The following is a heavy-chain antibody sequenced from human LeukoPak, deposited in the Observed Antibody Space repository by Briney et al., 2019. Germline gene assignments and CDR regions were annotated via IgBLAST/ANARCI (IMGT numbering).Heavy chain of an antibody. CDR1: GFTFSDYY. D-gene: IGHD3-10*01. CDR2: ISSSGSTI. CDR3: ARAFARSSYYYGSGSLYYFDY. J-gene: IGHJ4*02. Sequence: GGSLRLSCAASGFTFSDYYMSWIRQAPGKGLEWVSYISSSGSTIYYADSVKGRFTISRDNAKNSLYLQMNSLRAEDTAVYYCARAFARSSYYYGSGSLYYFDYWGQGTLVTVSS. V-gene: IGHV3-11*04.